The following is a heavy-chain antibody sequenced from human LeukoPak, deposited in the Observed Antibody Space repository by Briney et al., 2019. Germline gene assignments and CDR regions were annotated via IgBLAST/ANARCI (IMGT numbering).Heavy chain of an antibody. J-gene: IGHJ4*02. CDR3: ARAVSVSSYYFDC. D-gene: IGHD5/OR15-5a*01. CDR1: GFXFSDYY. V-gene: IGHV3-11*05. Sequence: GGSLRLSCAASGFXFSDYYISWIRQAPGKGLEWISYISSSSSYTNYVDSVKGRFTISRDNAKNSLYLQMNSLRAEDTAVYYCARAVSVSSYYFDCWGQGTLVTVSS. CDR2: ISSSSSYT.